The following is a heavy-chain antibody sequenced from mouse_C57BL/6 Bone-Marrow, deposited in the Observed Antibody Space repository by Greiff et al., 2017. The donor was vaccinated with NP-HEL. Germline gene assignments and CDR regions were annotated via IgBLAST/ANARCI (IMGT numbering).Heavy chain of an antibody. CDR1: GFNIKDDY. CDR2: IDPENGDT. J-gene: IGHJ1*03. D-gene: IGHD2-2*01. Sequence: EVKLMESGAELVRPGASVKLSCTASGFNIKDDYMHWVKQRPEQGLEWIGWIDPENGDTEYASKFQGKATITADTSSNTAYLQLSSLTSEDTAVYYCTTLIYYGYDVPYWYFDVWGTGTTVTVSS. V-gene: IGHV14-4*01. CDR3: TTLIYYGYDVPYWYFDV.